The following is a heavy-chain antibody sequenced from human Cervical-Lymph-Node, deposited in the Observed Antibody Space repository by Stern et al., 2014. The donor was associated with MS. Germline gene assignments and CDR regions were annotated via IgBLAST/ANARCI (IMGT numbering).Heavy chain of an antibody. CDR1: EYTLSYFF. Sequence: QVQLVQSGAEVKKPGASVQVSCKASEYTLSYFFMHRIRQAPGQGLEWMGVINPSGGFTTFAQRFQGRFTMTRDTSTSTVFMKLSSLTSEDTAVYYCASARNTAFDIWGQGTSVIVSS. CDR2: INPSGGFT. J-gene: IGHJ3*02. CDR3: ASARNTAFDI. V-gene: IGHV1-46*03.